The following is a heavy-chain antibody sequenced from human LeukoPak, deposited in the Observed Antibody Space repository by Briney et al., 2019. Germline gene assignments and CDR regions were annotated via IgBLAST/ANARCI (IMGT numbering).Heavy chain of an antibody. CDR3: AKGRGANYYSSDY. D-gene: IGHD3-10*01. CDR1: GFTFSSYA. J-gene: IGHJ4*02. CDR2: ISDNGNNI. V-gene: IGHV3-23*01. Sequence: GGSLRLSCAASGFTFSSYAMSWVRQAPGKGLEWVSGISDNGNNIYYADFVKGRFTISRDNSKNTLYLQMSSLRVEDTAVYHCAKGRGANYYSSDYWGQGTLVTVSS.